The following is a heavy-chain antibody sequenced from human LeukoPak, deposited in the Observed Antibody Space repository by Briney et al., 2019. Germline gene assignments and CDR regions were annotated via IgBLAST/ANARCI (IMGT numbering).Heavy chain of an antibody. CDR3: ARGGSGSGYHYYYYYMDV. CDR1: GFTFSSYE. D-gene: IGHD3-22*01. V-gene: IGHV3-7*01. Sequence: GGSLRLSCAASGFTFSSYEMNWVRQAPGKGLEWVANIKQDGSEKYYVDSVQGRFTISRDNANNTLYLQMNSLRVEDTAVYYCARGGSGSGYHYYYYYMDVWGKGTTVTISS. J-gene: IGHJ6*03. CDR2: IKQDGSEK.